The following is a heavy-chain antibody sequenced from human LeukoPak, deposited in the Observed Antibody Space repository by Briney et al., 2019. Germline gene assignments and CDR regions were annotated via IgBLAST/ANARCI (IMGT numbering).Heavy chain of an antibody. CDR2: IYYSGST. Sequence: SQTLSLTCTVSGGSISSGGYYWSWIRQHPGKGLEWIGYIYYSGSTYYNPSLKSRVTISVDTSKNQFSLKLSSVTAADTAVYYCARSATRNCSGGSCYSAVSYYFDYWGQGTLVTVSS. CDR3: ARSATRNCSGGSCYSAVSYYFDY. J-gene: IGHJ4*02. D-gene: IGHD2-15*01. V-gene: IGHV4-31*03. CDR1: GGSISSGGYY.